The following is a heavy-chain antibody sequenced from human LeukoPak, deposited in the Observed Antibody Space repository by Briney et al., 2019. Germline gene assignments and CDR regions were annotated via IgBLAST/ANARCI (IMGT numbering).Heavy chain of an antibody. V-gene: IGHV5-51*01. CDR3: ARLDGSGSYYSDAFDI. D-gene: IGHD3-10*01. CDR2: IYPGDSDT. CDR1: GYSFTGYW. Sequence: GESLKISCKGSGYSFTGYWIGWVRQMPGKGLEWMGIIYPGDSDTRYSPSFQGQVTISADKSISTAYLQWSSLKASDTAMYYCARLDGSGSYYSDAFDIWGQGTMVTVSS. J-gene: IGHJ3*02.